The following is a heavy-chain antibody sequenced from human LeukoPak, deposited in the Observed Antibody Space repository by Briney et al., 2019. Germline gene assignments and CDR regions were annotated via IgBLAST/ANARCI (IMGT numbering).Heavy chain of an antibody. Sequence: GGSLRLSCAASGFTFSSYSMNWVRQAPGKGLEWVSSISSSSSYIYYADSVKGRFTISRDNAKNSLYLQMNSLRAEDTAVYYCARDQYDYVWGSYRSVAFDYWGQGTLVTVSS. CDR2: ISSSSSYI. V-gene: IGHV3-21*04. CDR1: GFTFSSYS. J-gene: IGHJ4*02. D-gene: IGHD3-16*02. CDR3: ARDQYDYVWGSYRSVAFDY.